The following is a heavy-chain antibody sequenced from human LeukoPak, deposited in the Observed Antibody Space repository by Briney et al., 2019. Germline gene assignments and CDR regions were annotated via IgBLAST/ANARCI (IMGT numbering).Heavy chain of an antibody. CDR2: IKQDGTEK. Sequence: PGGSLRLSCAASGFTFSNYWMHWVRQAPGKGLERVANIKQDGTEKYYVDSVKGRFTISRDNAKNSLYLQMNSLRAEDTAVYYCARRYFDSWGQGTLVTVSS. CDR3: ARRYFDS. J-gene: IGHJ4*02. CDR1: GFTFSNYW. V-gene: IGHV3-7*01.